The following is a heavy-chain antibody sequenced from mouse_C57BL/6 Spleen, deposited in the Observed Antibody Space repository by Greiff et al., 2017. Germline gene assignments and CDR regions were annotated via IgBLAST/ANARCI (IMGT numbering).Heavy chain of an antibody. J-gene: IGHJ2*01. V-gene: IGHV14-3*01. Sequence: DVQLQESVAELVRPGASVKLSCTASGFNIKNSYMPWVKQRPGQGLEWLGRIDPANGNTNYAPTFQGKATITADTSSNTAYLQLSSLASEETAIYYCAEGGYWGQGTTLTVSS. CDR1: GFNIKNSY. CDR2: IDPANGNT. CDR3: AEGGY.